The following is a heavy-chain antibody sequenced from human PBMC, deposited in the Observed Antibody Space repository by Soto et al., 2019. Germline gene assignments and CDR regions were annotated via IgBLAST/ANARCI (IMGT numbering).Heavy chain of an antibody. Sequence: PGGSLRLSCAASGFTFSSYAMHWVRQAPGKGLEWVAVISYDGSNKYYADSVKGRFTISRDNSKNTLYLQMNSLRAEDTAVYYCARDSSSWPNPYYYYGMDVWGQGTMVTV. J-gene: IGHJ6*02. CDR1: GFTFSSYA. D-gene: IGHD6-13*01. CDR3: ARDSSSWPNPYYYYGMDV. V-gene: IGHV3-30-3*01. CDR2: ISYDGSNK.